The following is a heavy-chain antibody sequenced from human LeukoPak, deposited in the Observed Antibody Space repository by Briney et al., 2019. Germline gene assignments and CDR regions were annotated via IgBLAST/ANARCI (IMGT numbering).Heavy chain of an antibody. CDR1: GYSISSGYY. Sequence: PSETLSLTCAVPGYSISSGYYWGWIRQPPGKGLEWIGSIYHSGNTYYNPSLKSRVTISVDTSKNQFSLKLSSVTAADTAVYYCARHSPYSSSWYGSDYWGQGTLVTVSS. V-gene: IGHV4-38-2*01. CDR3: ARHSPYSSSWYGSDY. CDR2: IYHSGNT. D-gene: IGHD6-13*01. J-gene: IGHJ4*02.